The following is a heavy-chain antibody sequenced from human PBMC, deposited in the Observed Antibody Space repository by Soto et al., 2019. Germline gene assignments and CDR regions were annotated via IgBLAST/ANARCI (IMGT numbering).Heavy chain of an antibody. D-gene: IGHD2-15*01. Sequence: EVQLVESGGGLVQPGGSLRLSCAASGFTFSSYWMHWVRQAPGKGLVWVSRINSDGSSTSYADSVKGRFTISRDNAKNTLYLQMNSLRAEDTDVYYCVRTSRVVGAATREDYWGQGTLVTVSS. CDR1: GFTFSSYW. J-gene: IGHJ4*02. CDR2: INSDGSST. CDR3: VRTSRVVGAATREDY. V-gene: IGHV3-74*01.